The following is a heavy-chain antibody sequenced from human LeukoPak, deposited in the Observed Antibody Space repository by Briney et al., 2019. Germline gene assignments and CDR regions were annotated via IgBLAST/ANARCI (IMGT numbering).Heavy chain of an antibody. J-gene: IGHJ3*02. D-gene: IGHD2-2*01. CDR1: GYTFTGYY. CDR2: INPNSGGT. CDR3: ARDLSRDIVVVPAAIVAFDI. V-gene: IGHV1-2*02. Sequence: GASVKVSCKASGYTFTGYYMHWVRQAPGQGLEWMGWINPNSGGTNYAQKFQGRVTMTRDTSISTAYVELSRLRSDDTAVYYCARDLSRDIVVVPAAIVAFDIWGQGTMVTVSS.